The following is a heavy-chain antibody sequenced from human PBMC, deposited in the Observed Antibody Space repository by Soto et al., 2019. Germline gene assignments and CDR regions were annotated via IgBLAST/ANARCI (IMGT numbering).Heavy chain of an antibody. Sequence: GESLKISCKGSGYSFTSYWIGWVRQMPGKGLEWMGIIYPGDSDTRYSPSFQGQVTISADKSISTAYLQWSSLKASDTAMYYCASSLGDYGSGSYYTPIDYWGQGTLVTVSS. V-gene: IGHV5-51*01. D-gene: IGHD3-10*01. J-gene: IGHJ4*02. CDR3: ASSLGDYGSGSYYTPIDY. CDR1: GYSFTSYW. CDR2: IYPGDSDT.